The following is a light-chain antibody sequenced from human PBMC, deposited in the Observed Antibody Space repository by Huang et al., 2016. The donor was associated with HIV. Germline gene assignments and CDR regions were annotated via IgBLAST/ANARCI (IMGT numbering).Light chain of an antibody. CDR3: QQYNNWPPVT. V-gene: IGKV3-15*01. J-gene: IGKJ5*01. CDR2: GAS. CDR1: KNIGTT. Sequence: EIVMTQSPATLSVSPGKRATLSCRSNKNIGTTLAWYQQKPGQAPMLSIYGASPRAPGIPDRFSGRGSGTEFTLTISSLQSEDLAVYYCQQYNNWPPVTFGQGTRLEIK.